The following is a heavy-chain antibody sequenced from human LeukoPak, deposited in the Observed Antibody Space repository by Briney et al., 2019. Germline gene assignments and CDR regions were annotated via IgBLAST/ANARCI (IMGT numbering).Heavy chain of an antibody. CDR2: IRNKANDYTT. CDR3: GRVYSSTWSGSYFDY. Sequence: GGSLRLSCAASGFTLSDHYMDWVRQAPGKGLVWVGRIRNKANDYTTEYAASVKGRFIISRDDSKNSLYLQMSSLKTDDTAVYYCGRVYSSTWSGSYFDYWGQGTLLTVSS. V-gene: IGHV3-72*01. D-gene: IGHD2-2*01. CDR1: GFTLSDHY. J-gene: IGHJ4*02.